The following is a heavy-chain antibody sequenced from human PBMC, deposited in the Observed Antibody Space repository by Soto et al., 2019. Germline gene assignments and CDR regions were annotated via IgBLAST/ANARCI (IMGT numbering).Heavy chain of an antibody. CDR2: TYYRSQWFN. Sequence: QVQLQQSGPGLVKPSQTLSLTCAISGDSVSSNTAAWNWIRQSPSRGLEWLGRTYYRSQWFNDYAVSVKSRITINPDTAKNQFSLHLNSVTPEDTAVYYCARAHCSAGTCYTDGAFDIWGQGTMVTVSS. J-gene: IGHJ3*02. CDR1: GDSVSSNTAA. D-gene: IGHD2-15*01. CDR3: ARAHCSAGTCYTDGAFDI. V-gene: IGHV6-1*01.